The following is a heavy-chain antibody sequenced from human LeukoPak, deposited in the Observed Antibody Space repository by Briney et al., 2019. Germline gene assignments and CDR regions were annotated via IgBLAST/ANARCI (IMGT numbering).Heavy chain of an antibody. Sequence: ASVKVSCKASGYSFTSYGISWVRQAPGQGLEWMGWISAYNSNTNYAQNLQGRVTMTTDTSTSTVYLDLRSLRSDNTAVYYCARAAGGGYFDFWGQGTLVTVSS. CDR1: GYSFTSYG. V-gene: IGHV1-18*01. CDR2: ISAYNSNT. CDR3: ARAAGGGYFDF. J-gene: IGHJ4*02. D-gene: IGHD6-13*01.